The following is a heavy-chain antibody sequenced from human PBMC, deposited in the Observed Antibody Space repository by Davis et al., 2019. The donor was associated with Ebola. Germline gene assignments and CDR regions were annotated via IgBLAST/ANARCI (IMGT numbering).Heavy chain of an antibody. CDR3: ARDLGGSETFFYYYGMDV. Sequence: GESLKISCAASGFTFSSYGMHWVRQAPGKGLEWVAFIRYDGSNKYYADSVKGRFTISRDNSKNTLYLQMDSLRAEDTAVYYCARDLGGSETFFYYYGMDVWGQGTPVTVSS. V-gene: IGHV3-30*02. D-gene: IGHD3-10*01. CDR1: GFTFSSYG. J-gene: IGHJ6*02. CDR2: IRYDGSNK.